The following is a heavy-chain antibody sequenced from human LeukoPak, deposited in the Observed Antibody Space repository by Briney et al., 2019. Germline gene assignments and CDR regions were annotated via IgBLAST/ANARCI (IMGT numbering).Heavy chain of an antibody. D-gene: IGHD4-17*01. CDR1: GGTFSSYA. CDR2: IIPIFGTA. Sequence: SVKVSCKASGGTFSSYAISWVRQAPGQGLEWMGRIIPIFGTANYAQKFQGRVTITTDESTSTAYMELSSLRSEDTAVYHCASAPPSYGYGDYVFTVAFDYWGQGTLVTVSS. J-gene: IGHJ4*02. CDR3: ASAPPSYGYGDYVFTVAFDY. V-gene: IGHV1-69*05.